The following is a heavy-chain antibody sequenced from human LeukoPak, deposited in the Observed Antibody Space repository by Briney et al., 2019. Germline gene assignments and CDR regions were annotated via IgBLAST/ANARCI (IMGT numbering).Heavy chain of an antibody. J-gene: IGHJ4*02. Sequence: GGSLRLSCAASGFTLSSAWMSWVRQAPGRGLEWVSAISASGGSTYYADSVKGRFTISRDKYKNTLYLQMNSLRAEDTAVYYCARDRTYCGSSDCYLYYFDYWGQGTLVTVSS. D-gene: IGHD2-2*01. CDR1: GFTLSSAW. CDR3: ARDRTYCGSSDCYLYYFDY. V-gene: IGHV3-23*01. CDR2: ISASGGST.